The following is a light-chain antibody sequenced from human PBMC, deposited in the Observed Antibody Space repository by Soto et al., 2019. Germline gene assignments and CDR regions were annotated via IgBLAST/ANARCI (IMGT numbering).Light chain of an antibody. J-gene: IGKJ1*01. CDR3: QPYNSSPT. CDR2: KAS. CDR1: QSISSW. V-gene: IGKV1-5*03. Sequence: DIQMTQSPSTLSASVGDRVTITCRASQSISSWLAWYQQKPGKAPKLLIYKASSLESGVPSRFSGSGSGTEFTLTISSLQPDDFATYYCQPYNSSPTFGQGNKVELK.